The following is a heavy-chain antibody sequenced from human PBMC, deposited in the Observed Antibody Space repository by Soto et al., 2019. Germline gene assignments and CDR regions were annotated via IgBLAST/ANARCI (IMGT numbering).Heavy chain of an antibody. CDR3: ARGIQLWNWFDP. CDR2: IIPIFGTA. J-gene: IGHJ5*02. Sequence: SSVKVSCKASVCTFSSYAISWVRQAPGQGLEWMGGIIPIFGTANYAQKFQGRVTITADESTSTAYMELSSLRSEDTAVYYCARGIQLWNWFDPWGQGTLVTVS. V-gene: IGHV1-69*13. CDR1: VCTFSSYA. D-gene: IGHD5-18*01.